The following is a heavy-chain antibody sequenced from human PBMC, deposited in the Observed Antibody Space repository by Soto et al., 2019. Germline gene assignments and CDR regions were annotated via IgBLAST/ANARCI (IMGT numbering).Heavy chain of an antibody. Sequence: GGSLRLSCAASGFTFSSYGMHWVRQAPGKGLEWVAVIWYDGSNKYYADSVKGRFTISRDNSKNTLYLQMNSLRAEDTAVYYCARDIYGDGPYYYYGMDVWGQGTTVTVSS. J-gene: IGHJ6*02. CDR2: IWYDGSNK. V-gene: IGHV3-33*01. CDR1: GFTFSSYG. CDR3: ARDIYGDGPYYYYGMDV. D-gene: IGHD4-17*01.